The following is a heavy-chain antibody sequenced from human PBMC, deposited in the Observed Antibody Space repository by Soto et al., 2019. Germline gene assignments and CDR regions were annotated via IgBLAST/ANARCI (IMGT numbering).Heavy chain of an antibody. Sequence: QVQLQESGPGLVKPSETLSLTCTVSGGSVSSESHYWSWIRQTPGKGLERIGYIYYPGSTNHNPPLNGRVTMPVDTSRDQVSLRLRSVARADTAVYYCAGHEYDFRSCPYYYAMEVWGQGTKVTVSS. V-gene: IGHV4-61*01. CDR1: GGSVSSESHY. CDR3: AGHEYDFRSCPYYYAMEV. D-gene: IGHD3-3*01. CDR2: IYYPGST. J-gene: IGHJ6*02.